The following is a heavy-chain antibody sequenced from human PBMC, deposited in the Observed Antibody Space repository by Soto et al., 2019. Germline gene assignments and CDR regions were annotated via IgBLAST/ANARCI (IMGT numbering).Heavy chain of an antibody. CDR3: ARPGYYDSSGFFNFDH. CDR2: IYPDDSDT. Sequence: PGESLKISCKASGYSFNTYWIGWVRQLPGKGLEWMGIIYPDDSDTRYSPSFQGQVTISADKSFTTVYLQWNSLKASDTAIYYCARPGYYDSSGFFNFDHRGQGTLVTVSS. D-gene: IGHD3-22*01. CDR1: GYSFNTYW. J-gene: IGHJ4*02. V-gene: IGHV5-51*01.